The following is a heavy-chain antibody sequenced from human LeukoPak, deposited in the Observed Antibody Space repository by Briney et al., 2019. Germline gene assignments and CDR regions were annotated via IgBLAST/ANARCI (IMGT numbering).Heavy chain of an antibody. Sequence: SETLSLTCTVSGGSVSSGFYYWSWIRQPPGKGLEWIGYIYYSGSTNYNPSLKSRVTISVDTSKNQFSLKLTSVTAADTAVYYCARDVDRNHWFDPWGQGTLVAVSS. J-gene: IGHJ5*02. CDR2: IYYSGST. V-gene: IGHV4-61*01. CDR3: ARDVDRNHWFDP. D-gene: IGHD1-14*01. CDR1: GGSVSSGFYY.